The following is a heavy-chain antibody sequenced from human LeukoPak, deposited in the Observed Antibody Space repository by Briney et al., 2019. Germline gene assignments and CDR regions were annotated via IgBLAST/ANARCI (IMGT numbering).Heavy chain of an antibody. CDR2: FDPEDGET. J-gene: IGHJ4*02. V-gene: IGHV1-24*01. CDR1: GYTLTELS. CDR3: AKDLGGRHQVDY. D-gene: IGHD3-10*01. Sequence: GASVKVSCKVSGYTLTELSMHWVRQAPGKGLEWMGGFDPEDGETIYAQKFQGRVTMTEDTSTDTAYMELSSLRSEDTAVYYCAKDLGGRHQVDYWGQGTLVTVSS.